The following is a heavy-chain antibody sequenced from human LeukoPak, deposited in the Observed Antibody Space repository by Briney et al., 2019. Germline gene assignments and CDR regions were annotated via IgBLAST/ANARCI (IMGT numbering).Heavy chain of an antibody. Sequence: GESLQISCKGSGYSFTSYWIGWVRPMPGKGLGWMGIIYPGDSDTRYSPSFQGQVTISADKSISTAYLQWSSLKASDTAMYYCATKSVVAYAFNIWGQGTMVTVSS. CDR2: IYPGDSDT. CDR1: GYSFTSYW. CDR3: ATKSVVAYAFNI. V-gene: IGHV5-51*01. J-gene: IGHJ3*02. D-gene: IGHD2-15*01.